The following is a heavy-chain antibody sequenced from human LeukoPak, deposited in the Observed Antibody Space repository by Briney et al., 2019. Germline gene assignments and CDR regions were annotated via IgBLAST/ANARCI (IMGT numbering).Heavy chain of an antibody. V-gene: IGHV4-34*01. Sequence: SETLSLICAVSGGSFSGFRWHWIRQPPGKGPEWIGEINHSGGTTYNPSLKSRVTISVDTSKIQFSLKLSSVTAADTAVYYCASAEPRGIIWYPYWGQGTLVTVSS. CDR1: GGSFSGFR. J-gene: IGHJ4*02. D-gene: IGHD6-13*01. CDR3: ASAEPRGIIWYPY. CDR2: INHSGGT.